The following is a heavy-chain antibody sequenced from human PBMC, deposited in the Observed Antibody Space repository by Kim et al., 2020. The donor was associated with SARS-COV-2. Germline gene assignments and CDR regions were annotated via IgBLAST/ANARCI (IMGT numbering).Heavy chain of an antibody. CDR3: ARGWGIAAADRYYYYYGMDV. D-gene: IGHD6-13*01. CDR2: MNPNSGNT. CDR1: GYTFTSYD. J-gene: IGHJ6*02. Sequence: ASVKVSCKASGYTFTSYDINWVRQATGQGLEWMGWMNPNSGNTGYAQKFQGRVTMTRNTSISTAYMELSSLRSEDTAVYYCARGWGIAAADRYYYYYGMDVWGQGTTVTVSS. V-gene: IGHV1-8*01.